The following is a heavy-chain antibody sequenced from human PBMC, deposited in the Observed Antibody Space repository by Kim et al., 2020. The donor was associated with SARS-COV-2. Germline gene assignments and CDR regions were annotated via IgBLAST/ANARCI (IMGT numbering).Heavy chain of an antibody. CDR1: GFTFSSYG. J-gene: IGHJ4*02. V-gene: IGHV3-30*18. CDR2: ISYDGSNK. Sequence: GGSLRLSCAASGFTFSSYGMHWVRQAPGKGLEWVAVISYDGSNKYYADSVKGRFTISRDNSKNTLYLQMNSLRAEDTAVYYCAKSFSGWYGFSVSHPDYWGQGTLVTVSS. D-gene: IGHD6-19*01. CDR3: AKSFSGWYGFSVSHPDY.